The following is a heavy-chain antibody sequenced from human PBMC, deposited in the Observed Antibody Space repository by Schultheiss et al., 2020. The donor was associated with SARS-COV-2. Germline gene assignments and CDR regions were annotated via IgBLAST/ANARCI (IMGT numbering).Heavy chain of an antibody. D-gene: IGHD2-2*01. CDR1: GYTFTGYY. J-gene: IGHJ5*02. Sequence: GGSLRLSCKASGYTFTGYYMHWVRQAPGQGLEWMGWINPNSGGTNYAQKFQGRVTMTRDTSISTAYMELSRLRSDDTAVYYCARGGGYCSSTNICLDPWGQGTLVTVSS. CDR2: INPNSGGT. CDR3: ARGGGYCSSTNICLDP. V-gene: IGHV1-2*02.